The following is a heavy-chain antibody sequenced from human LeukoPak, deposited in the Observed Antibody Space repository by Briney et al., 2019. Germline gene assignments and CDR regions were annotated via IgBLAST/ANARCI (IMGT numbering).Heavy chain of an antibody. D-gene: IGHD2-15*01. V-gene: IGHV4-38-2*01. Sequence: PSETLSLTCAVSGYSISSGYYWGWIRQPPGKGLEWIGSIYHSGSTYYNPSLKSRVTISVDTSKNQFSLKLSSVTAADTAVNYCARLRYCSGGSCYRFDYWGQGTLVTVSS. J-gene: IGHJ4*02. CDR3: ARLRYCSGGSCYRFDY. CDR2: IYHSGST. CDR1: GYSISSGYY.